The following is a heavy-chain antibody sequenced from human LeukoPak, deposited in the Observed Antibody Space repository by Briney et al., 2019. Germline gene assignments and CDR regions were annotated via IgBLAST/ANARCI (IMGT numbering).Heavy chain of an antibody. CDR2: IYYSGTT. Sequence: SETLSLTCTVSGGSISSSTYYWGWIRRPPGKGLEWIGCIYYSGTTYYNPSLKSRVTISVDTSKNQFSLRLSSVAAADTAVYYCASSLGDYYDSSASGGYWGQGTLVTVSS. J-gene: IGHJ4*02. CDR1: GGSISSSTYY. V-gene: IGHV4-39*01. CDR3: ASSLGDYYDSSASGGY. D-gene: IGHD3-22*01.